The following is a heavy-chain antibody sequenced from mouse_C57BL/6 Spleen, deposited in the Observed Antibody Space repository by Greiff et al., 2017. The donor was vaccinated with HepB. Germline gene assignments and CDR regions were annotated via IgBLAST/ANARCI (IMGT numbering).Heavy chain of an antibody. V-gene: IGHV1-66*01. Sequence: QVQLKQSGPELVKPGASVKISCKASGYSFTSYYIHWVKQRPGQGLEWIGWIYPGSGNTKYNEKFKGKATLTADTSSSTAYMQLSSLTSEDSAVYYCAREAQTQGYGSSYDYWGQGTTLTVSS. J-gene: IGHJ2*01. CDR2: IYPGSGNT. CDR1: GYSFTSYY. D-gene: IGHD1-1*01. CDR3: AREAQTQGYGSSYDY.